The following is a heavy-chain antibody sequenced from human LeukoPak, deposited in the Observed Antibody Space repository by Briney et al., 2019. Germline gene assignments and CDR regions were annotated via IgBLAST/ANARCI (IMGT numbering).Heavy chain of an antibody. Sequence: ASVTVSCKASGYSFINFGISWVRQAPGQGLEWMGWSSAYNGNTNYVQKFQGRVTMTTDTSTSTAYMELRSLRSDDTAVFYCVRDLGVDTSMIFFDFWGQGTLVTVSS. D-gene: IGHD5-18*01. CDR3: VRDLGVDTSMIFFDF. CDR1: GYSFINFG. J-gene: IGHJ4*02. CDR2: SSAYNGNT. V-gene: IGHV1-18*01.